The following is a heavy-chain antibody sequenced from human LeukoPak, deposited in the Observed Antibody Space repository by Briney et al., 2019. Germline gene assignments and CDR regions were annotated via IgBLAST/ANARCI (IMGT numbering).Heavy chain of an antibody. D-gene: IGHD3-22*01. V-gene: IGHV1-46*01. J-gene: IGHJ4*02. Sequence: ASVKVSCKASGYTFPSYYMHGVRQAPGQGLEWMGIINPSGGSTSYAQKFQGRVTMTRDTSTSTVYMELSSLRSEDTAVYYCARGDYYDSSGYLQCDYWGQGTLVTVSS. CDR2: INPSGGST. CDR3: ARGDYYDSSGYLQCDY. CDR1: GYTFPSYY.